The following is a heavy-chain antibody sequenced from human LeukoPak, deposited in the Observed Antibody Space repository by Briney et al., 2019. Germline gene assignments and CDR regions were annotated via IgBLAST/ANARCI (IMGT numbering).Heavy chain of an antibody. CDR1: GFTFSSYW. Sequence: GGSLRLSCAASGFTFSSYWMHWVRQAPGKGLVWVSRINSDGSSTSYADSVKGRFTISRDNAKNTPYLQMNSLRAEDTAVYYCARSDLRSSPYYYGMDVWGQGTTVTVSS. CDR2: INSDGSST. J-gene: IGHJ6*02. V-gene: IGHV3-74*01. CDR3: ARSDLRSSPYYYGMDV. D-gene: IGHD2-21*02.